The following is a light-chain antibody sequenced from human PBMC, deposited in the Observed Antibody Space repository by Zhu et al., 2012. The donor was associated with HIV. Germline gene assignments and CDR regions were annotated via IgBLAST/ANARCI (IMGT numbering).Light chain of an antibody. CDR1: QDINNY. Sequence: DIQMTQSPSSLSASVGDRVTITCRASQDINNYLAWYQQRPGKVPKFLIYGASTLQSGVPSRFSGSGSGTDFTLTISSLQPEDVATYYCQKYNSAPWTFGQGTKVEIK. V-gene: IGKV1-27*01. J-gene: IGKJ1*01. CDR3: QKYNSAPWT. CDR2: GAS.